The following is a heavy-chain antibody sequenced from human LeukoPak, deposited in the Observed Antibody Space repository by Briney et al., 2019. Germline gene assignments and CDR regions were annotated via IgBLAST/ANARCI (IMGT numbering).Heavy chain of an antibody. V-gene: IGHV3-21*01. D-gene: IGHD5-12*01. J-gene: IGHJ4*02. CDR2: SSSSSTYI. Sequence: PGGSLRLSCAASGFTFSSYNMNWVRQAPGKGLEWVSSSSSSSTYIYYADSVKGRFTISRDSAKNSLYLQMNSLRAEDTAVYYCAREPGGYGPFDYWGQGTLVTVSS. CDR1: GFTFSSYN. CDR3: AREPGGYGPFDY.